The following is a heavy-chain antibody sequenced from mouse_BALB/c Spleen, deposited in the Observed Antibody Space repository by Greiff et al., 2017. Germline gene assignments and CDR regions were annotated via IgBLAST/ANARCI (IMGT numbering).Heavy chain of an antibody. V-gene: IGHV5-17*02. CDR3: ARRSGNYVGYFDY. CDR1: GFTFSSFG. J-gene: IGHJ2*01. Sequence: LVESGGGLVQPGGSRKLSCAASGFTFSSFGMHWVRQAPEKGLEWVAYISSGSSTIYYADTVKGRFTISRDNPKNTLFLQMTSLRSEDTAMYYCARRSGNYVGYFDYWGQGTTLTVSS. D-gene: IGHD2-1*01. CDR2: ISSGSSTI.